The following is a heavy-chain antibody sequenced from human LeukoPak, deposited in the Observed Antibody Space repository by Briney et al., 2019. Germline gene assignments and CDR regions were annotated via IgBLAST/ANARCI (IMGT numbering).Heavy chain of an antibody. CDR2: ISGTGGST. J-gene: IGHJ4*02. CDR3: AKSIEILVLSPLDY. D-gene: IGHD3-16*02. Sequence: GGSLRLSCAASGFTFSSYAMSWVRQAPGKGLEWVSAISGTGGSTHYADSVKGRFTISRDRSKNTVYLQINSLRVEDTALYYCAKSIEILVLSPLDYWGQGTLVTVSS. V-gene: IGHV3-23*01. CDR1: GFTFSSYA.